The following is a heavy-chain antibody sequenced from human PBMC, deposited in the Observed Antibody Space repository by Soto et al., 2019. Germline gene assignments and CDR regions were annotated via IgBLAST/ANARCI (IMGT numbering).Heavy chain of an antibody. Sequence: GESLKISCAASGFTFSSYAMSWVRQAPGKGLEWVSAISGSGVSTYYADSVKGRLTISRDNSKNTLYLQMNSLRAEDTAVYYCAKDKNWGINDAFDIWGQGTMVTVSS. CDR2: ISGSGVST. J-gene: IGHJ3*02. CDR3: AKDKNWGINDAFDI. V-gene: IGHV3-23*01. D-gene: IGHD7-27*01. CDR1: GFTFSSYA.